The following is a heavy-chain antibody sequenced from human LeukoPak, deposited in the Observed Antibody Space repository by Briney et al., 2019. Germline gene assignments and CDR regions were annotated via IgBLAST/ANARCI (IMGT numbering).Heavy chain of an antibody. Sequence: GGSLRLSCSASGFTFTTYGMNWVRQAPGKGLEWVPGIGGSGTRTYYADSVKGRFTISRDNAKNSLYLQMNSLRAEDTAVYYCAKGYGWEASYYYYYMDVWGKGTTVTISS. J-gene: IGHJ6*03. CDR3: AKGYGWEASYYYYYMDV. CDR2: IGGSGTRT. V-gene: IGHV3-23*01. D-gene: IGHD1-26*01. CDR1: GFTFTTYG.